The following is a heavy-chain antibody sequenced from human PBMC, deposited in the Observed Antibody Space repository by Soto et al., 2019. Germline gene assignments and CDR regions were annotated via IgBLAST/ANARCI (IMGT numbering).Heavy chain of an antibody. Sequence: QLQLQESGPGLVKPSETLSLTCSVSGDSISSNSYYWAWIRQPPGKGLEWIGNIYYSGSTYYSPSLESRVTTSVDTSKNQFSLKLTSVSAADTAVYYCARQTYPYYTYNAFDIWCQGTVVIVSS. CDR2: IYYSGST. D-gene: IGHD3-10*01. CDR1: GDSISSNSYY. V-gene: IGHV4-39*01. J-gene: IGHJ3*02. CDR3: ARQTYPYYTYNAFDI.